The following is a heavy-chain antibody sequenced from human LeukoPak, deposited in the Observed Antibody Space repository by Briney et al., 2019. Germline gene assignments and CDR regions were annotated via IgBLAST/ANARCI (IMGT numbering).Heavy chain of an antibody. CDR1: GYTLTELS. Sequence: ASVKVSCKVSGYTLTELSMHWVRQAPGKGLEWMGGFDPEDGETIYAQKFQGRVTMTEDTSTDTAYMELSSLRSEDTAVYYCATDSGVGYSLGYWGQGTLVTVSS. D-gene: IGHD5-18*01. CDR3: ATDSGVGYSLGY. CDR2: FDPEDGET. V-gene: IGHV1-24*01. J-gene: IGHJ4*02.